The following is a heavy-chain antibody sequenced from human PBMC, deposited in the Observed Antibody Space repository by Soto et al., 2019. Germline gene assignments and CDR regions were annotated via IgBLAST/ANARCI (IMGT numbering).Heavy chain of an antibody. CDR1: GGTFSSYA. J-gene: IGHJ4*02. Sequence: ASVKVSCKASGGTFSSYAISWVRQAPGQGLEWMGGIIPIFGTANYAQKFQGRVTITADESTSTAYMELSSLRSEDTAVYYCARGGQKYYDILTGYYTEDYWGQGTLVTVSS. D-gene: IGHD3-9*01. CDR3: ARGGQKYYDILTGYYTEDY. CDR2: IIPIFGTA. V-gene: IGHV1-69*13.